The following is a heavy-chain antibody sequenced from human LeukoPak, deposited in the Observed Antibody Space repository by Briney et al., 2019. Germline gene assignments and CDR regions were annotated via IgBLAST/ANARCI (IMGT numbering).Heavy chain of an antibody. D-gene: IGHD2-2*01. CDR1: GYTFTGYY. CDR3: ARAESVIVVVPAAGLDY. Sequence: ASVKVSCKASGYTFTGYYMHWVRQAPGQGLEWMGWINPNSGGTNYAQKFQGWVTMTRDTSISTAYMELSRLRSDDTAVYYCARAESVIVVVPAAGLDYWGQRTLVTVSS. CDR2: INPNSGGT. V-gene: IGHV1-2*04. J-gene: IGHJ4*02.